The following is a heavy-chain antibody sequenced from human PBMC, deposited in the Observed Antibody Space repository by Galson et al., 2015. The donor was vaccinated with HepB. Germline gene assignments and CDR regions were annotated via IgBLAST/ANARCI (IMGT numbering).Heavy chain of an antibody. V-gene: IGHV3-30*02. CDR1: GFTFSSYG. CDR3: AKGAGTVTFYWYFDH. CDR2: IRYDGSNK. Sequence: SLRLSCAASGFTFSSYGMHWVRKAPGKGLEWVAFIRYDGSNKYYADSVKGRFTVSRDNSKNTLYLQMNSLRAEDTAVYYCAKGAGTVTFYWYFDHWGRGTLVTVSS. D-gene: IGHD4-17*01. J-gene: IGHJ2*01.